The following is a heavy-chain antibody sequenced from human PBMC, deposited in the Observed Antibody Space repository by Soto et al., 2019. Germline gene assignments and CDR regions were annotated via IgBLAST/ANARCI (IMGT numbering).Heavy chain of an antibody. CDR3: ARASPVICGGDPCYRLDSSFDS. CDR1: GATFSTTG. D-gene: IGHD2-21*02. CDR2: IIPLFGTP. V-gene: IGHV1-69*01. Sequence: QVQLVQSGAEVRKPGSSLRVSCKSSGATFSTTGISWVRQAPGQGLEWMGGIIPLFGTPKYARKFKGRVSITADASTNPVYMELNSLRPADAAVYYCARASPVICGGDPCYRLDSSFDSWGQGSLVIVSS. J-gene: IGHJ5*01.